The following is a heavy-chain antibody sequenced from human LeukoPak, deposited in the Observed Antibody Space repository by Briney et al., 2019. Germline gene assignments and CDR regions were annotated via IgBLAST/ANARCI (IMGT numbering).Heavy chain of an antibody. J-gene: IGHJ5*02. D-gene: IGHD2/OR15-2a*01. Sequence: SQTLSLTCTVSGGSISSGNYYWSWIRQPPGKGLEWIGYIHQSGSTYYNPSLKSRVSMSLDTSKNQFSLNLTSVTAADTAVYYCTRDVFFRAHNWFDPWGQGTLVTVSS. CDR1: GGSISSGNYY. V-gene: IGHV4-30-2*01. CDR3: TRDVFFRAHNWFDP. CDR2: IHQSGST.